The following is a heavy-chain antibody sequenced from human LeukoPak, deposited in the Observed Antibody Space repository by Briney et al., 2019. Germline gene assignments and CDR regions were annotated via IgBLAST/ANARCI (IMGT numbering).Heavy chain of an antibody. Sequence: SVKVSCKASGGTFRAYAITWLRQGPGQGLEWIGGVIPFFGSPNYAQKFQGRVTITTDESTSTAYMELSSLRSDDTAVYYCARSTTLVATGDYWGQGTLVSISS. J-gene: IGHJ4*02. V-gene: IGHV1-69*05. CDR2: VIPFFGSP. D-gene: IGHD2-8*02. CDR3: ARSTTLVATGDY. CDR1: GGTFRAYA.